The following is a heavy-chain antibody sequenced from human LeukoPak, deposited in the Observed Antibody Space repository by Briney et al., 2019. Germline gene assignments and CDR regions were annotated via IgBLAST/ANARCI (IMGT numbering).Heavy chain of an antibody. V-gene: IGHV3-23*01. CDR1: GFTFSSYA. J-gene: IGHJ6*03. CDR2: ISGSGGST. D-gene: IGHD1-1*01. Sequence: PGGSLRLSCAASGFTFSSYAMTWVRQAPGKGLEWVSAISGSGGSTYYADSVKGRFTISRDNSKNTLFLQMNSLRAEDTAVYYCAKRRGLEPPYYYYMDVWGKGTTVTVSS. CDR3: AKRRGLEPPYYYYMDV.